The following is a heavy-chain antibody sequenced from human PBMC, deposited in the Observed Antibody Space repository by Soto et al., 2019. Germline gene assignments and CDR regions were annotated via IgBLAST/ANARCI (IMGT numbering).Heavy chain of an antibody. CDR2: LSAHNGNT. J-gene: IGHJ4*02. V-gene: IGHV1-18*01. CDR1: GYAFTTYG. Sequence: QVHLVQSGAEVKKPGASVKVSCKGSGYAFTTYGITWVRQAPGQGLEWMGWLSAHNGNTNYAQKLQGRVTVTRDTSTSTSYMELRSLRSDYTAVYYCARGRYGDSWGQGALVTVSS. D-gene: IGHD1-1*01. CDR3: ARGRYGDS.